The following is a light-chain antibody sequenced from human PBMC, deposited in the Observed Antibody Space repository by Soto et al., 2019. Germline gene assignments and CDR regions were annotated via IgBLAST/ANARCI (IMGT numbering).Light chain of an antibody. CDR2: GAS. Sequence: EIVMTQSPATLSVSPGERATLSCRASQSVSSNLAWYQQQPGQAPRLLIYGASTRATGIPARFSGSGSGTEFTLTISSLQSEDFAVYYCQQYNNGPRTFGQGTKVDIK. CDR3: QQYNNGPRT. J-gene: IGKJ1*01. V-gene: IGKV3-15*01. CDR1: QSVSSN.